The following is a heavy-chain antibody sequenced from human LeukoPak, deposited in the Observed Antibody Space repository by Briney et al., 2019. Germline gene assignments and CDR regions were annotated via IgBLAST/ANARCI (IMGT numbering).Heavy chain of an antibody. D-gene: IGHD2-2*01. V-gene: IGHV4-39*01. CDR3: ARHPWVGYQLPLWDWFDP. J-gene: IGHJ5*02. CDR1: GASISSSSWS. CDR2: VYYSGST. Sequence: SETLSLTCTVSGASISSSSWSWDWIRQPPGKGLEWIGSVYYSGSTYYNPSLKSRVTISVDTSKNQFSLKLSSVTAADTAVYYCARHPWVGYQLPLWDWFDPWGQGTLVTVSS.